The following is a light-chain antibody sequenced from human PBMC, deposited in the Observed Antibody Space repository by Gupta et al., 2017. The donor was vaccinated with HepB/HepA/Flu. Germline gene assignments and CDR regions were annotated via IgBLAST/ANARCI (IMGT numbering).Light chain of an antibody. J-gene: IGKJ1*01. CDR1: ESISTW. CDR3: QLYHRSSRT. Sequence: DIQMTQSPSTLSASVGDRVTLTCRASESISTWLAWYQQKPGKAPKLLIYRASTLESGVPSRFSGSGSGTEFTLTISSLHPDDFATYYCQLYHRSSRTFGQGTKVEI. CDR2: RAS. V-gene: IGKV1-5*03.